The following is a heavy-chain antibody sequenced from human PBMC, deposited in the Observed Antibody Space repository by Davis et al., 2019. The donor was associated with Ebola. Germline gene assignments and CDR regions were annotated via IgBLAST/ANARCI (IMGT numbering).Heavy chain of an antibody. D-gene: IGHD6-13*01. CDR1: GFTFSSSG. CDR2: IWYDGNNK. J-gene: IGHJ5*02. V-gene: IGHV3-33*01. CDR3: AREMGIAAAGTLWFDP. Sequence: GGSLRLSCTASGFTFSSSGMHWVRQAPGKGLEWVAVIWYDGNNKYYAVSVKGRFTISRDNSKNTLYLQMDSLRAEDTAVYYCAREMGIAAAGTLWFDPWGQGTLVTVSS.